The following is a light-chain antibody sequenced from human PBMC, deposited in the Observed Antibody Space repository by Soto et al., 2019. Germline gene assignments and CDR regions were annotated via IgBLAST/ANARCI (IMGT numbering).Light chain of an antibody. CDR2: SNN. CDR1: SSNIGSNY. J-gene: IGLJ3*02. V-gene: IGLV1-44*01. Sequence: QSALTQPPSASGTPGQRVTISCSGSSSNIGSNYVNWYQQLPGTAPKLLIYSNNQRPSGVPDRFSGSKSGTSGSLAISGLQSEDEADYYCAAWDDSLNGFWVFGGGTKVTVL. CDR3: AAWDDSLNGFWV.